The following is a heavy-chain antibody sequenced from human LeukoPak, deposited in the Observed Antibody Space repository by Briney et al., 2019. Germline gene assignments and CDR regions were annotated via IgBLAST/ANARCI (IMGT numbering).Heavy chain of an antibody. Sequence: SETLSLTCTVSGGSISSNSHFWDWIRQSPGKGLEWIGTIYYSGSTYHSPSLKSRVTISVGTSKNQFSLKLSSVTAADTAVYYCARHLEYISSWKGYYFDYWGQGTLVTASS. CDR1: GGSISSNSHF. D-gene: IGHD6-13*01. CDR3: ARHLEYISSWKGYYFDY. V-gene: IGHV4-39*01. J-gene: IGHJ4*02. CDR2: IYYSGST.